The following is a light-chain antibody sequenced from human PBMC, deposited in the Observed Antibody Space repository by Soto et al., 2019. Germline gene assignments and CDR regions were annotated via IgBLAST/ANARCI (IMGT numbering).Light chain of an antibody. Sequence: EVVLTQSPGTLSLSPGDTATLSCRASQSVTINSLAWYQQKPGQTPRLLIYAASTRASGIPDRFSGSGSGTEFALTISRLEPEDFEVYYCQQRSNWPPITFGQGTRLEIK. CDR3: QQRSNWPPIT. CDR2: AAS. J-gene: IGKJ5*01. V-gene: IGKV3D-20*02. CDR1: QSVTINS.